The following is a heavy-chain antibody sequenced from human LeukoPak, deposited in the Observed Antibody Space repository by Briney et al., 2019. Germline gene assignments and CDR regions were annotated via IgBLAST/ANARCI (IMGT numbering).Heavy chain of an antibody. CDR3: ARGGATRGRFEN. CDR1: GFPFDVQT. V-gene: IGHV3-7*01. CDR2: MREDATEI. J-gene: IGHJ4*02. Sequence: GRSLRLSCAASGFPFDVQTMSWVRQAPGKGLDWVASMREDATEIHYADSVKGRFTISRDNPKNSLYLQMNSLRAEDTAVYYCARGGATRGRFENWGQGTLVTVSS. D-gene: IGHD1-26*01.